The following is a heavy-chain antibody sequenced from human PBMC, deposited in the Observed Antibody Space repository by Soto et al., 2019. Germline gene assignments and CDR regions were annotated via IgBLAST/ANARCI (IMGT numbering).Heavy chain of an antibody. Sequence: SETLSLTCGVSGGTIRSPDWWTWVRQPPGKGLEWIGEIFQSGSTNYTPSLESRVTISVDKSKNQFSLTLTSVTAADTAVYFCARGRGRYSSGWSWFDPWGQGILVTDSS. D-gene: IGHD6-19*01. CDR1: GGTIRSPDW. CDR2: IFQSGST. V-gene: IGHV4-4*02. CDR3: ARGRGRYSSGWSWFDP. J-gene: IGHJ5*02.